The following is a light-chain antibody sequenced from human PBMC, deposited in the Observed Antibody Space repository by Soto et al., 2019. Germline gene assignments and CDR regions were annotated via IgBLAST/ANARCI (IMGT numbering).Light chain of an antibody. CDR2: GAS. Sequence: EIVFTQSPGTRSLSPGERATLSCRASQSVSSSYLAWYQQKPGQAPRLLIYGASSRATGIPARFSGSGSGTDLTLTISRLEPEDFAVYYCQQYGSSPTFTFGQGTRLEIK. CDR1: QSVSSSY. CDR3: QQYGSSPTFT. J-gene: IGKJ5*01. V-gene: IGKV3-20*01.